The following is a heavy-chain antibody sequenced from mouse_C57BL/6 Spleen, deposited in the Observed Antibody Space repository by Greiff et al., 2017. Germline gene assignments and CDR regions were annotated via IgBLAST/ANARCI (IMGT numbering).Heavy chain of an antibody. V-gene: IGHV5-17*01. CDR2: ISSGSSNI. D-gene: IGHD2-12*01. Sequence: EVQLVEPGGGLVKPGGSLKLSCEASGYTFSDYGMHWVRQAPEQGLEWVAYISSGSSNINYADTVKGRLTVSTDNAKNTRFMQMTSLRSEDTAMYYCARPGDSVLAYWGQGTLVTVSA. J-gene: IGHJ3*01. CDR3: ARPGDSVLAY. CDR1: GYTFSDYG.